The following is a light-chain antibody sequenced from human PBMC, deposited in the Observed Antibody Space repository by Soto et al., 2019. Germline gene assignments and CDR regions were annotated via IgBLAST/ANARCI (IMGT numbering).Light chain of an antibody. CDR2: TNN. J-gene: IGLJ3*02. CDR3: AAWDDSLSSWV. Sequence: QAVVTQAPSASGTPGQRITISCSGSSSNIGSNYVYWYQQLPGTAPKLLIYTNNQRPSGVPDRFSGSMSGTSVSLAISGLRSEDEADYYCAAWDDSLSSWVFGGGTKLTVL. V-gene: IGLV1-47*01. CDR1: SSNIGSNY.